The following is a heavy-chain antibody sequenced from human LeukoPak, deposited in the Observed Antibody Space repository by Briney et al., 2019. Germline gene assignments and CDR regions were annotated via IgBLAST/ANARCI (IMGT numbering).Heavy chain of an antibody. CDR1: GVSISGYY. Sequence: KPSETLSLTYSVSGVSISGYYCSCIRQPPGKRLEWRWHIYTSGSTNYNPSLTSRLTISVDTSKNQFSLQLTSVSAADTAVYYCARHKEYSGYDFHDYWGQGTLVTVSS. V-gene: IGHV4-4*09. CDR2: IYTSGST. J-gene: IGHJ4*02. CDR3: ARHKEYSGYDFHDY. D-gene: IGHD5-12*01.